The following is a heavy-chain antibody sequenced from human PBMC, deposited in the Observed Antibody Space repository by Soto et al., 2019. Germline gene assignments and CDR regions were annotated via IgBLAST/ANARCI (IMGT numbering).Heavy chain of an antibody. CDR3: AKLGSSSWSPHYYFDY. CDR2: ITDSGSDT. D-gene: IGHD2-2*01. CDR1: GFAFNNYA. V-gene: IGHV3-23*01. J-gene: IGHJ4*02. Sequence: GGSLRLSCAASGFAFNNYAMGWVRQAPEKGLEWVSAITDSGSDTYYVDSVKGRFTISRDNSKNTLYLQMNSLRAEDTAVYYCAKLGSSSWSPHYYFDYWGQGTLVTVSS.